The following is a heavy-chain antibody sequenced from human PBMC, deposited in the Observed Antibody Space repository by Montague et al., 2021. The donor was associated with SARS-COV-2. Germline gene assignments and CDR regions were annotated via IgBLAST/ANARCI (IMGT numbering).Heavy chain of an antibody. Sequence: CAISGDSVSSNIATWNWIRQSPSRGLEWLGRTYYRSKWYNDYAVSVKSRVIINPDTSNNRISLQLNSVTPEDTAVHYCARAYCGGDCYFYWYFDFWGRGTLVTVSS. CDR2: TYYRSKWYN. CDR3: ARAYCGGDCYFYWYFDF. CDR1: GDSVSSNIAT. V-gene: IGHV6-1*01. D-gene: IGHD2-21*02. J-gene: IGHJ2*01.